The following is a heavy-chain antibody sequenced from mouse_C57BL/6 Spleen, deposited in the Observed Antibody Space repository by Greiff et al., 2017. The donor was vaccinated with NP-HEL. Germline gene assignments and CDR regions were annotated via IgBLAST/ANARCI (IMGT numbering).Heavy chain of an antibody. CDR2: ISSGGDYI. CDR1: GFTFSSYA. V-gene: IGHV5-9-1*02. CDR3: TSHYYGSSYDWYFDV. Sequence: EVKVVESGEGLVKPGGSLKLSCAASGFTFSSYAMSWVRQTPEKRLEWVAYISSGGDYIYYADTVKGRFTISRDNARNTLYLQMSSLKSEDTAMYYCTSHYYGSSYDWYFDVWGTGTTVTVSS. J-gene: IGHJ1*03. D-gene: IGHD1-1*01.